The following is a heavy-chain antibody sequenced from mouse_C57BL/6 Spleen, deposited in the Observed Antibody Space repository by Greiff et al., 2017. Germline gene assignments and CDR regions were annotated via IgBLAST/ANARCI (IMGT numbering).Heavy chain of an antibody. J-gene: IGHJ4*01. V-gene: IGHV1-82*01. D-gene: IGHD1-1*02. CDR1: GYAFSSSW. Sequence: QVQLQQSGPELVKPGASVKISCKASGYAFSSSWMNWVKQRPGKGLEWIGRIYPGDGDTNYNGKFKGKATLTADKSSSTAYMQLSSLTSEDSAVYFCARGVGLYAMDYWGQGTSVTVSS. CDR3: ARGVGLYAMDY. CDR2: IYPGDGDT.